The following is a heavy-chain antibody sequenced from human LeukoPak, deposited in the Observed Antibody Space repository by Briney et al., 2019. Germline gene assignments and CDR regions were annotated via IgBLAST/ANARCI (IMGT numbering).Heavy chain of an antibody. CDR3: ARSVSWGLLVRDDAFDI. CDR1: GGSISSSNW. CDR2: IYHSGST. Sequence: SEALSLTCAVSGGSISSSNWWSWVRQPPGKGLEWIGEIYHSGSTNYNPSLKSRVTTSVDTSKKQFSLKLRSVTAADTAVYYCARSVSWGLLVRDDAFDIWGQGTMVTVSS. J-gene: IGHJ3*02. V-gene: IGHV4-4*02. D-gene: IGHD2-21*01.